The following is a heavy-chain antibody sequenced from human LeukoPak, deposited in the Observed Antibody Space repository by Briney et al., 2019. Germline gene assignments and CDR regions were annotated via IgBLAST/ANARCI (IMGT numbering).Heavy chain of an antibody. CDR3: ARGPGYYSGFDY. J-gene: IGHJ4*02. D-gene: IGHD3-3*01. V-gene: IGHV4-34*01. CDR1: GGTFSGYY. Sequence: PSETLSLTCAVYGGTFSGYYWSWIRQPPGKGLEWIGEINHSGSTNYNPSLKSRVTISVDTSKNQFSLKLSSVTAADTAVYYCARGPGYYSGFDYWGQGTLVTVSS. CDR2: INHSGST.